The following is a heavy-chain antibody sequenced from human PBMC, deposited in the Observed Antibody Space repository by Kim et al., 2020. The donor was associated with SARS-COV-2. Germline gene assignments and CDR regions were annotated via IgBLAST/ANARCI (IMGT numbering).Heavy chain of an antibody. D-gene: IGHD3-16*01. CDR2: VNHSGDT. Sequence: SETLSLTCAVYGESFSGYFWTWIRQSPGKGLEWIGEVNHSGDTNYSPSRKSRVIISVDTSKSQFSLKVNSVTAADTAVYYCARRGMIRESGIDYWGQGTMVTVSS. J-gene: IGHJ4*02. V-gene: IGHV4-34*01. CDR1: GESFSGYF. CDR3: ARRGMIRESGIDY.